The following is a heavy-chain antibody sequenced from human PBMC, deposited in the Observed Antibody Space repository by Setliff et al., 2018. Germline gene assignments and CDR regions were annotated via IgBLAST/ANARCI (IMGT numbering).Heavy chain of an antibody. J-gene: IGHJ3*02. D-gene: IGHD5-18*01. CDR1: GFTFSSYW. CDR3: ARAGLNRGAPYSSYAFDI. CDR2: IKQDGSVK. V-gene: IGHV3-7*03. Sequence: GSLRLSCAASGFTFSSYWMNWVRQAPGKGLEWVANIKQDGSVKNYVDSVKGRFSISRDNTKNSLYLQMNSLRAEDTAVYYCARAGLNRGAPYSSYAFDIWGQGTMVTVSS.